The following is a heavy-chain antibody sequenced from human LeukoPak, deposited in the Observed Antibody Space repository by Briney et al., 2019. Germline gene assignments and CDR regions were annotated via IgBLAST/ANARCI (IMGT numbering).Heavy chain of an antibody. D-gene: IGHD3-10*01. CDR3: ARSGSGSYYHYFDY. CDR1: GFTFDDYG. V-gene: IGHV3-20*04. J-gene: IGHJ4*02. Sequence: GGSLRLSCAASGFTFDDYGMSWVRQAPGKGLEWVSGINWNGGSTGYADSVKGRFTISRDNAKNSLYLQMNSLRAEDTAVYYCARSGSGSYYHYFDYWGQGTLVTVSS. CDR2: INWNGGST.